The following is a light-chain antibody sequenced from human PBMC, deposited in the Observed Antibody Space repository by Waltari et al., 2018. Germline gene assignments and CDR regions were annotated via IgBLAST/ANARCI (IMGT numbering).Light chain of an antibody. J-gene: IGLJ2*01. CDR2: GKN. V-gene: IGLV3-19*01. CDR3: NSLDSSGNHPV. CDR1: SLRSYY. Sequence: SSELTQDPAVSVALGQTVRITCQGDSLRSYYASWYQQKPGQAPVLVIYGKNNRPSGIPDRFSGSSSGNTASLTITGAQAEDEADYYCNSLDSSGNHPVFGGGTKLTVL.